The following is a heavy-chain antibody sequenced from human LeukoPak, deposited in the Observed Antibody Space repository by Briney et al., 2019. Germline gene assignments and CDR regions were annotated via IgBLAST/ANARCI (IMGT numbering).Heavy chain of an antibody. Sequence: PSETLSLTCAVYGGSFSGYYWSWIRQPPGKGLEWIGETNHSGSTNYNPSLKSRVTISVDTSKNQFSLKLSSVTAADTAVYYCARAPHYYDSSGYYLIAFDYWGQGTLVTVSS. CDR1: GGSFSGYY. D-gene: IGHD3-22*01. V-gene: IGHV4-34*01. J-gene: IGHJ4*02. CDR3: ARAPHYYDSSGYYLIAFDY. CDR2: TNHSGST.